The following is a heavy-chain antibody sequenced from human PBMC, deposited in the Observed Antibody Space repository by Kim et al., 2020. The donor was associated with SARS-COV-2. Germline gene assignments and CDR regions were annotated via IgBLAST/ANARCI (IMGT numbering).Heavy chain of an antibody. CDR3: ARRGHIAARPGRAFDI. J-gene: IGHJ3*02. D-gene: IGHD6-6*01. V-gene: IGHV4-34*01. Sequence: SLKSRVTISVDTSKNQFSLKLSSVTAADTAVYYCARRGHIAARPGRAFDIWGQGTMVTVSS.